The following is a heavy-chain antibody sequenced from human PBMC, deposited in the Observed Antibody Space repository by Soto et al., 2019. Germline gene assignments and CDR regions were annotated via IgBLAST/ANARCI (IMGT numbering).Heavy chain of an antibody. D-gene: IGHD1-26*01. CDR2: IGPESGAT. Sequence: ASVKVSCKASGYTFTGHYIHWVRQAPEQGPEWMGEIGPESGATRYAQKFQGRVTMTRDMSITTVYMELNNLSPDDTAVYYCGGGRSGQIVVFYWGQGTPVTVSS. CDR3: GGGRSGQIVVFY. CDR1: GYTFTGHY. V-gene: IGHV1-2*02. J-gene: IGHJ4*02.